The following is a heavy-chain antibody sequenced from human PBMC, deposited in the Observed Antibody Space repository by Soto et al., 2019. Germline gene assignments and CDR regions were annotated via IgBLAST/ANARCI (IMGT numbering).Heavy chain of an antibody. CDR1: GGSISSGTSY. D-gene: IGHD3-3*01. J-gene: IGHJ4*02. V-gene: IGHV4-31*03. CDR2: IFYSGSF. CDR3: ARAPETPSILGVALPYFFDY. Sequence: PSATLSLTCTVSGGSISSGTSYWSWIRQRPGKGLEWIGYIFYSGSFYYTPSLMGRVMILADTSKNQFTLRLSSVTAADTAVYYCARAPETPSILGVALPYFFDYWGQGALVTVSS.